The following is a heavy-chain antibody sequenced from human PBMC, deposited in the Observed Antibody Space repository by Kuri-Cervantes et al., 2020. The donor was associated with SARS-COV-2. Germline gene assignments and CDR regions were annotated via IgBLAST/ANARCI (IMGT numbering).Heavy chain of an antibody. CDR1: GFPYSDYG. Sequence: GGSLRLSCATSGFPYSDYGMHWVRQAPGKGLEWVAFLRNDGSNERYTDSVKGRFTISRDNSKNTLYLQMNSLRAGDTAVYYCARGSTVTTHFDYWGQGTLVTVSS. V-gene: IGHV3-30*02. CDR3: ARGSTVTTHFDY. CDR2: LRNDGSNE. D-gene: IGHD4-17*01. J-gene: IGHJ4*02.